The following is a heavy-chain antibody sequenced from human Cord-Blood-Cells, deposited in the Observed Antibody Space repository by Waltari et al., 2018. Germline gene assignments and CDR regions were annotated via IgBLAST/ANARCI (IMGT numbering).Heavy chain of an antibody. Sequence: QVQLQQWAAGLLKPSETLSLTCAVHGGSFRGYYWSWIRQPPGKGLEWIGEINHSGSTNYNPSLKSRVTISVDTSKNQFSLKLSSVTAADTAVYYCARGDNPGAFDIWGQGTMVTVSS. CDR3: ARGDNPGAFDI. CDR1: GGSFRGYY. D-gene: IGHD3-9*01. J-gene: IGHJ3*02. V-gene: IGHV4-34*01. CDR2: INHSGST.